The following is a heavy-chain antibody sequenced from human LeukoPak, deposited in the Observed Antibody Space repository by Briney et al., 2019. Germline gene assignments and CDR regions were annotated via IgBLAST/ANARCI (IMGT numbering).Heavy chain of an antibody. V-gene: IGHV4-39*07. Sequence: KSSETLSLTCTVSGGSISSSSYYWGWIRQPPGKGLEWIGSIYYSGSTYYNPSLKSRVTISVDTSKNQFSLKLSSVTAADTAVYYCARDKGTGSFIDYWGQGTLVTVSS. CDR2: IYYSGST. CDR1: GGSISSSSYY. D-gene: IGHD3-10*01. J-gene: IGHJ4*02. CDR3: ARDKGTGSFIDY.